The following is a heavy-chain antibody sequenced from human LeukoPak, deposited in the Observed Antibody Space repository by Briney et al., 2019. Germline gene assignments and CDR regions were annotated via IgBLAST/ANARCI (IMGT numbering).Heavy chain of an antibody. Sequence: PSETLSLTCTVSGGSISSSSYYWGWIRQPPGQGLEWIGSIYYSGSTYSNPSLKSRVTISVDTSKNQFSLKLSSVTAADTAVYYCARLRYYYDSSGYYADYWGQGTLVTVSS. CDR3: ARLRYYYDSSGYYADY. J-gene: IGHJ4*02. V-gene: IGHV4-39*01. CDR2: IYYSGST. CDR1: GGSISSSSYY. D-gene: IGHD3-22*01.